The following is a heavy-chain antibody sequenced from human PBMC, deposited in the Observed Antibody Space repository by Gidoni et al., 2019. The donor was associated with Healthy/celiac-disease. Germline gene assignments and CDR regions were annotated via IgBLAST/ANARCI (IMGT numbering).Heavy chain of an antibody. CDR3: ARHALRRTLDDY. D-gene: IGHD2-15*01. CDR2: IYYSGST. V-gene: IGHV4-39*01. CDR1: VGPISSSSYY. J-gene: IGHJ4*02. Sequence: QLQLQESAPGLVKPSATLSLTSPVSVGPISSSSYYWGWSRQPPGKGLEWIGSIYYSGSTYYNPSLKSRVTISVDTSKNQFSLKLSSVTAADTAVYYCARHALRRTLDDYWGQGTLVTVSS.